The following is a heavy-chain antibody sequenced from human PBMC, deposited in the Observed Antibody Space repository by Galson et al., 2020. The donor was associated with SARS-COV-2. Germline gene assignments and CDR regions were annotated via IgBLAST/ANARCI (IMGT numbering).Heavy chain of an antibody. CDR2: IYYIGST. D-gene: IGHD2-8*01. J-gene: IGHJ5*02. CDR1: GASISSNNHY. Sequence: SETLSLTCNVSGASISSNNHYWGWIRQPPGRGLEWIGSIYYIGSTYYNPSLKSRVTISVDTSKNQFSLKLRSVTAADTAVYYCARRPTDSTNYYSIQFSPWGQGTLVTVSS. CDR3: ARRPTDSTNYYSIQFSP. V-gene: IGHV4-39*01.